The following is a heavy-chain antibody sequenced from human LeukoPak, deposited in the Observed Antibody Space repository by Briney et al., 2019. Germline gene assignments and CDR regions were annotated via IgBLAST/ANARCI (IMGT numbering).Heavy chain of an antibody. J-gene: IGHJ4*02. D-gene: IGHD2-2*01. CDR2: ISYDGSLK. V-gene: IGHV3-30-3*01. CDR3: ARWVCSPTSCYYFDY. Sequence: GGSLRLSCAASGFTFSDYAIHWVRQAPGKGLEWVAVISYDGSLKFSADSVKGRFTISRDNSKNTLYLQMNSLRAEDTAVYYCARWVCSPTSCYYFDYWGQGALVVVSS. CDR1: GFTFSDYA.